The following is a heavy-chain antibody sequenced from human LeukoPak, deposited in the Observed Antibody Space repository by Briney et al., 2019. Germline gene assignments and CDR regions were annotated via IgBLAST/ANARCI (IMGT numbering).Heavy chain of an antibody. Sequence: SVKVSCKASGGTFSSYAISWVRQAPGQGLEWMGGIIPIFGTANYAQKFQGRVMITADESTSTAYMELSSLRSEDTAVYYCASPRGSSQIFDYWGQGTLVTVSS. D-gene: IGHD6-13*01. V-gene: IGHV1-69*01. CDR2: IIPIFGTA. CDR3: ASPRGSSQIFDY. J-gene: IGHJ4*02. CDR1: GGTFSSYA.